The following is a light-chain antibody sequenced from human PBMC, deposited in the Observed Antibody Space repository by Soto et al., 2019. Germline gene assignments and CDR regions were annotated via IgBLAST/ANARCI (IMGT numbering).Light chain of an antibody. CDR1: QSVSSSY. Sequence: EIVMTQSPATLSLSPGERATLSCRASQSVSSSYLSWYQQKPGQAPRLLIYGASTRATGIPARFSGSGSGTDFTLTISSLQPEDFAVYYCQQDYNLAWTFGQGTKGEIK. CDR2: GAS. V-gene: IGKV3D-7*01. J-gene: IGKJ1*01. CDR3: QQDYNLAWT.